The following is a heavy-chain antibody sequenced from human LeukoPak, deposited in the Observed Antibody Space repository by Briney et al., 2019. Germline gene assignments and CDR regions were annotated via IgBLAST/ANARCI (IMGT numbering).Heavy chain of an antibody. D-gene: IGHD6-19*01. Sequence: PGGSLRLSCVASGFIFRSFTMSWVRQTPGEGLEWVSAISGDSSSTYYADSVKGRFTISRDYSKNTVYLQMNSLRDEDTAVYYCAKMVAVAGFESWGQGTLVTVSS. J-gene: IGHJ4*02. CDR3: AKMVAVAGFES. CDR2: ISGDSSST. CDR1: GFIFRSFT. V-gene: IGHV3-23*01.